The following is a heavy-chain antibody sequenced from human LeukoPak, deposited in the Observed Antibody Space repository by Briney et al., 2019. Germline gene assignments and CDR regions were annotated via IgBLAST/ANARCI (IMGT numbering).Heavy chain of an antibody. CDR1: GVSISSGGYY. D-gene: IGHD1-26*01. V-gene: IGHV4-31*03. Sequence: SETLSLTCTVSGVSISSGGYYWSWIRQHPGKGLEWIGYIYYSGSTYYNPSLKSRVTISVDTSKNQFSLKLSSVTAADTAVYYCARVLRLPYYFDYWGQGTLVTVSS. CDR2: IYYSGST. CDR3: ARVLRLPYYFDY. J-gene: IGHJ4*02.